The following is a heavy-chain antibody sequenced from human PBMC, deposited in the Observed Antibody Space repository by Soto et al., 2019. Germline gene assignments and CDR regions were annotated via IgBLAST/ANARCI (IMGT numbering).Heavy chain of an antibody. CDR1: GFLFSSYA. CDR3: PTDFDFGLLINWLDL. CDR2: ISGSGDNT. J-gene: IGHJ5*02. D-gene: IGHD3-3*01. V-gene: IGHV3-23*01. Sequence: EVQLLESGGGLLQPGGSLRLSCAASGFLFSSYAMSWVRQPPGRGLEWVSTISGSGDNTYYADSVKGRFTISRDNSKNTLYLQMNSLRPEHTAVYYCPTDFDFGLLINWLDLWGQGTLVTVSS.